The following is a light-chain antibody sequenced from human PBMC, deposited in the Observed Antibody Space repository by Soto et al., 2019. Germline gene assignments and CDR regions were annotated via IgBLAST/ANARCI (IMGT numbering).Light chain of an antibody. CDR1: QSISSSY. CDR3: QQYNNWPPT. V-gene: IGKV3-20*01. J-gene: IGKJ5*01. CDR2: DAS. Sequence: EIVLTQSPGTLSLSPGERATISCRASQSISSSYLAWYQQKPGQAPRLLIYDASSRATGIPDRFSGSGSGTDFTLTISRLEPEDSAIYYCQQYNNWPPTLGKGTRLEIK.